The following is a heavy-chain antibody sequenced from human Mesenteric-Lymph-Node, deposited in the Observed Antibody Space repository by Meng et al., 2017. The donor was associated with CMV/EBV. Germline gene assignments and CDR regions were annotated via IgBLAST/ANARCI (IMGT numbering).Heavy chain of an antibody. CDR3: ARLVARRSCDY. CDR2: INHSGST. CDR1: GGSISSYY. J-gene: IGHJ4*02. Sequence: SETLSLTCTVSGGSISSYYWNWIRQPPGKGLEWIGEINHSGSTNYNPSLKSRVTISVDTSKNQFSLKLSSVTAADTAVYYCARLVARRSCDYWGQGTLVTVSS. V-gene: IGHV4-34*01. D-gene: IGHD5-12*01.